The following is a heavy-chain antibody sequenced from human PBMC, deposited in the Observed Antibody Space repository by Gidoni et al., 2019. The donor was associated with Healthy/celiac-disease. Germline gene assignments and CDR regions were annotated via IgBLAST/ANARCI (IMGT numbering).Heavy chain of an antibody. J-gene: IGHJ4*02. D-gene: IGHD6-6*01. Sequence: QVQLVQSGAEVKKPGASVKVSCKASGYTFTSYAMHWVRQAPGQRLEWMGWINDGNGNTKYAQKFQGRVTITRDTSESTAYMELSSLRAEDTAVYYCARVVARAAQLQFDYWGQGTLVTVSS. V-gene: IGHV1-3*01. CDR3: ARVVARAAQLQFDY. CDR1: GYTFTSYA. CDR2: INDGNGNT.